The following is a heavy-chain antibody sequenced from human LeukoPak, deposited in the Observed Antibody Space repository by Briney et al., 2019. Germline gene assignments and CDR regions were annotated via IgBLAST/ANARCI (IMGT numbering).Heavy chain of an antibody. J-gene: IGHJ4*02. D-gene: IGHD7-27*01. CDR2: IYYSGST. CDR1: GGSISSYY. Sequence: SETLSLSCTVSGGSISSYYWSWIRQPPGKGLEWIGYIYYSGSTNYNPSLKSRVTISVDTSKNQFSLKLSSVTAADTAVYYCARDINWGFDYWGQGTLVTVPS. CDR3: ARDINWGFDY. V-gene: IGHV4-59*01.